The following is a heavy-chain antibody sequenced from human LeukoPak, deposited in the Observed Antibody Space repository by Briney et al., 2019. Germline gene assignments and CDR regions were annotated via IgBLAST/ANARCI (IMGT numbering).Heavy chain of an antibody. J-gene: IGHJ5*02. D-gene: IGHD5-12*01. CDR1: GYTFTSYG. CDR3: ARERERGYSGYEGFWFDP. Sequence: ASVKVSCKASGYTFTSYGISWVRQAPGQGLEWMGWISAYNGNTNYAQKLQGRVTMTTDTSTSTAYMELRSLRSDDTAVYYCARERERGYSGYEGFWFDPWGQGTLVTVSS. V-gene: IGHV1-18*01. CDR2: ISAYNGNT.